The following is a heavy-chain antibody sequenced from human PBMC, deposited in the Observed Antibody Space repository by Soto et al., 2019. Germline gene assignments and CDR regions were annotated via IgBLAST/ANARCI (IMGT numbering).Heavy chain of an antibody. Sequence: EVQLVESGGGLVQPGGSLRLSCAASGFTVSSNHMSWVRQAPGKGLELVSLIYSGGSTYYADSVKGRFTFSRDNSKTTLDLQMTSLRAEDTAVYDDAGPGEQHRYWGQGTLVTVSS. CDR1: GFTVSSNH. J-gene: IGHJ4*02. V-gene: IGHV3-66*01. CDR3: AGPGEQHRY. CDR2: IYSGGST. D-gene: IGHD3-16*01.